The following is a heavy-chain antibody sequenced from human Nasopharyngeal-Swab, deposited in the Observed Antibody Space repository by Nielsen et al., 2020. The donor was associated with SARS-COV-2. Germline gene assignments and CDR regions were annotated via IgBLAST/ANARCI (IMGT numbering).Heavy chain of an antibody. D-gene: IGHD6-6*01. CDR3: ARSSSPVDY. Sequence: ASVKVSCKASGYTFTSYAMHWVRQAPGQRLEWMGWINAGNGNTKYSQKFQGRVTMTTDTSTSTAYMELRSLRSDDTAVYYCARSSSPVDYWGQGTLVTVSS. CDR1: GYTFTSYA. J-gene: IGHJ4*02. V-gene: IGHV1-3*01. CDR2: INAGNGNT.